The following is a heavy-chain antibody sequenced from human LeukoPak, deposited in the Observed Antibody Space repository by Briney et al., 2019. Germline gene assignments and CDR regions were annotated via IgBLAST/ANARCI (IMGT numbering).Heavy chain of an antibody. D-gene: IGHD3-9*01. J-gene: IGHJ4*02. CDR1: GFAISTFG. V-gene: IGHV3-30*18. CDR2: VSPDGSHV. CDR3: AKADTFENYFDS. Sequence: GRSLRLSCAASGFAISTFGMNWVRQSAGKGLEWVALVSPDGSHVNYADSVKGRFTISRDNSKNMMNLQMNSLTSDDTAVYFCAKADTFENYFDSWGQGTLVTVSS.